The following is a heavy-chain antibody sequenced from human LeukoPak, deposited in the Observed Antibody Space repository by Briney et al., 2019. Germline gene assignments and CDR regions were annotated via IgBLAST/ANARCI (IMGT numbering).Heavy chain of an antibody. CDR2: FDPEDGET. CDR3: ARAIGGSGYYQHYFDY. CDR1: GYTLTELS. V-gene: IGHV1-24*01. D-gene: IGHD3-22*01. J-gene: IGHJ4*02. Sequence: ASVKVSCKVSGYTLTELSMHWVRQAPGKGLEWMGGFDPEDGETIYAQKFQGRVTITTDESTSTAYMELSSLRSEDTAVYYCARAIGGSGYYQHYFDYWGQGTLVTVSS.